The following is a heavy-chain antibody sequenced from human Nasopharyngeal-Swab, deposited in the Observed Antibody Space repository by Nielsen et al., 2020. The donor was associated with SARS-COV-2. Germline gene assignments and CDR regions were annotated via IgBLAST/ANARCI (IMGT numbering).Heavy chain of an antibody. D-gene: IGHD3-10*01. Sequence: GGSLRLSCAASGFTFSSYSMNWVRQAPGKGLEWVSSISSSSSYIYYADSVKGRFTISRDNAKNSLYLQMNSLRAEDTAVYCCARARRGVDYYMDVWGKGTTVTVSS. CDR1: GFTFSSYS. CDR2: ISSSSSYI. J-gene: IGHJ6*03. V-gene: IGHV3-21*01. CDR3: ARARRGVDYYMDV.